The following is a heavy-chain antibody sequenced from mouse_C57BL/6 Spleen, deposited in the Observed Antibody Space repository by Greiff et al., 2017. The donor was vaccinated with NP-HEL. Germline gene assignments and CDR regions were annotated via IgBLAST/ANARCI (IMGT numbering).Heavy chain of an antibody. V-gene: IGHV1-64*01. Sequence: VQLQQPGAELVKPGASVKLSCKASGYTFTSYWMHWVKQRPGQGLEWIGMIHPNSGSTNYKEKFKSKATLTVDKSSSTAYMQLSSLTSEDSAVYYCAMGYDYDGYFDYWGQGTTLTVSS. D-gene: IGHD2-4*01. CDR2: IHPNSGST. CDR1: GYTFTSYW. CDR3: AMGYDYDGYFDY. J-gene: IGHJ2*01.